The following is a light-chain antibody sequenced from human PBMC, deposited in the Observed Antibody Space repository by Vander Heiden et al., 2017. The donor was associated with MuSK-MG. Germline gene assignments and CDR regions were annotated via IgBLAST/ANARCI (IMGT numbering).Light chain of an antibody. Sequence: DIQMTQSPSSLSASAGDRRTITCQAIHGTSNYLKWYQKKPGEAPKLLVYEASRLKAGVPSRFSGSGSGTHFTLTISGLQPGDVAGYYWQQDDDLHSFGGGTKVDIK. CDR3: QQDDDLHS. CDR2: EAS. V-gene: IGKV1-33*01. CDR1: HGTSNY. J-gene: IGKJ4*01.